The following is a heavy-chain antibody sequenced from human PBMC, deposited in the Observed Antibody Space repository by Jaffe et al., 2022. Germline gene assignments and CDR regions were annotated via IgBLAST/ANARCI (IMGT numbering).Heavy chain of an antibody. CDR3: ARGLLGYCTGGVCSIPDY. V-gene: IGHV1-3*01. Sequence: QVQLVQSGAEVKKPGASVKVSCKASGYTFTSYAMHWVRQAPGQRLEWMGWINAGNGNTKYSQKFQGRVTITRDTSASTAYMELSSLRSEDTAVYYCARGLLGYCTGGVCSIPDYWGQGTLVTVSS. CDR2: INAGNGNT. J-gene: IGHJ4*02. D-gene: IGHD2-8*02. CDR1: GYTFTSYA.